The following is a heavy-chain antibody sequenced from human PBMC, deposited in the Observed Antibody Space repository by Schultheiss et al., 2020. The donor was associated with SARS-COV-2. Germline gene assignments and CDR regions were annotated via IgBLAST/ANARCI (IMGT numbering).Heavy chain of an antibody. CDR2: ISWNSGSI. CDR1: GFTFDDYA. CDR3: ARDFRPFSSSGGSCYFDY. J-gene: IGHJ4*02. D-gene: IGHD2-15*01. V-gene: IGHV3-9*01. Sequence: GGSLRLSCAASGFTFDDYAMHWVRQAPGKGLEWVSGISWNSGSIGYADSVKGRFTISRDNSKNTLYLQMNSLRAEDTAVYYCARDFRPFSSSGGSCYFDYWGQGTLVTVSS.